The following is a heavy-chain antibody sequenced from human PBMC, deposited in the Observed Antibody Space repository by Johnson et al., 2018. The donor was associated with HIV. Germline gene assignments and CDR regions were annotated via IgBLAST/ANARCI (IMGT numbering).Heavy chain of an antibody. Sequence: VHLVESGGGVVPPGGSLRLSCAASGFTFSSYGMHWVRQAPGKGLEWVAVISYDGSNKYYADSVKGRFTISRDNSKNTLYLQMNSLRAEDTAVYYCARGDFWSGYPDAFDIWGQGTMVTVSS. V-gene: IGHV3-30*19. J-gene: IGHJ3*02. CDR2: ISYDGSNK. D-gene: IGHD3-3*01. CDR1: GFTFSSYG. CDR3: ARGDFWSGYPDAFDI.